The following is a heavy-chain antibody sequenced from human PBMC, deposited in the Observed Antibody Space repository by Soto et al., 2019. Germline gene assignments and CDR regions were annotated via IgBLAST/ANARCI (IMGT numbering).Heavy chain of an antibody. V-gene: IGHV4-39*01. CDR3: ARQVVDGAVAGSGSFDY. D-gene: IGHD3-10*01. CDR2: FYYSGNT. Sequence: QLQLQESGPGLVKPSETLSLTCTVSGGSVSSSSYYWVWIRQPPGKGLEWIGSFYYSGNTYYNSSVKSRVTISGDTSENQFSLKLSSVTATDTAVYYCARQVVDGAVAGSGSFDYWGQGTLVTVSS. J-gene: IGHJ4*02. CDR1: GGSVSSSSYY.